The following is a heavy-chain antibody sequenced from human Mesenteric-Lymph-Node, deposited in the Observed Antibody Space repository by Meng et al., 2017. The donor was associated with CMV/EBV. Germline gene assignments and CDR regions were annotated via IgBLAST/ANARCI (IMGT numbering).Heavy chain of an antibody. J-gene: IGHJ6*02. V-gene: IGHV3-11*04. CDR1: GFIFSDYY. CDR3: ARDTRLFLEWFRARRLYYGMDV. CDR2: ISIGVPTI. D-gene: IGHD3-3*01. Sequence: GGSLRLSCAASGFIFSDYYMSWIRQAPGKGLEWIAYISIGVPTIYYTDSVKGRFTVSRDNAKNSVYLQMNSLRADDTAVYYCARDTRLFLEWFRARRLYYGMDVWGQGTTVTVSS.